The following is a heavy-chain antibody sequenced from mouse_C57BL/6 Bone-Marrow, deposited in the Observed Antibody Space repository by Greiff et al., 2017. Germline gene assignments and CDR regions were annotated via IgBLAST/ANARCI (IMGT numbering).Heavy chain of an antibody. J-gene: IGHJ3*01. CDR2: IDPSDSYT. V-gene: IGHV1-69*01. CDR3: ARSYDYDVEFAY. CDR1: GYTFPSYW. D-gene: IGHD2-4*01. Sequence: QVQLKESGAELVMPGASVKLSCKASGYTFPSYWMHWVKQRPGQGLEWIGEIDPSDSYTNYNQKFKGKSTLTVDKSSSTADMQLSSLTSEDSAVYYCARSYDYDVEFAYWGQGTLVTVSA.